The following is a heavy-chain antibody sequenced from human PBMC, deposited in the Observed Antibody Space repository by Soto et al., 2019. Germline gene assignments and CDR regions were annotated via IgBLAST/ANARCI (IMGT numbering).Heavy chain of an antibody. CDR1: GGSLSSSSYY. J-gene: IGHJ4*02. V-gene: IGHV4-39*01. CDR2: IYYSGST. CDR3: ARLDFWSGISIGY. D-gene: IGHD3-3*01. Sequence: SETPSPTCPVSGGSLSSSSYYWGWVRQPPGKGLEWIGSIYYSGSTYYNPSLKSRVTISVDTSKNQFSLKLSSVTAADTAVYYCARLDFWSGISIGYWGQGTLVTVSS.